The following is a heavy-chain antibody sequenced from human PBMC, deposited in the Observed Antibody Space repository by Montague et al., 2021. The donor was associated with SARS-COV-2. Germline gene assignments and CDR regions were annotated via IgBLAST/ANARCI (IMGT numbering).Heavy chain of an antibody. J-gene: IGHJ2*01. CDR1: GFTFSNYA. CDR3: AKDAYYDFWSGWCFDL. Sequence: SLRLSCAASGFTFSNYAMNWVRQAPGKGLEWVSAISGSGGSTYYADSVKGRFTISRDNSKNTLYLQMNSLRAEDTAVYYCAKDAYYDFWSGWCFDLWGRGTLVTVSS. V-gene: IGHV3-23*01. CDR2: ISGSGGST. D-gene: IGHD3-3*01.